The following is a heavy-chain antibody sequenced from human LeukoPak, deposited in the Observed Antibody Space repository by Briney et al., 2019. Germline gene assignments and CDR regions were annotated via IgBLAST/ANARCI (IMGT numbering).Heavy chain of an antibody. V-gene: IGHV3-21*01. J-gene: IGHJ4*02. CDR2: ISSSSSYI. CDR1: GFTFSSYS. Sequence: GGSLRLSCAACGFTFSSYSMNWVRQAPGKGLEWVSSISSSSSYIYYADSVKGRFTISRDNAKNSLYLQMNSLRAEDTAVYYCARATTMVRGVMEGFDYWGQGTLVTVSS. CDR3: ARATTMVRGVMEGFDY. D-gene: IGHD3-10*01.